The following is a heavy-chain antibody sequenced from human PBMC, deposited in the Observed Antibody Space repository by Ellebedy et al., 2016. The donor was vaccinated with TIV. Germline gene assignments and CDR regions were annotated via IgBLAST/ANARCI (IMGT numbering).Heavy chain of an antibody. J-gene: IGHJ4*02. Sequence: MPSETLSLTCTVFGYPISSDYYWGRIRPPPGKRMECIGGMFHSGSTDYSPSPKSRVTISVDTSKNQLSLRLSSVTAADTAVYYCAREGAGRWDYWGPGTLVTVSS. CDR2: MFHSGST. V-gene: IGHV4-38-2*02. CDR3: AREGAGRWDY. D-gene: IGHD4-23*01. CDR1: GYPISSDYY.